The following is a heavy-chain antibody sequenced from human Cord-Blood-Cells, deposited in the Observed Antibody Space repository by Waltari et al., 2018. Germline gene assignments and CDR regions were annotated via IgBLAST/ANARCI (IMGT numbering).Heavy chain of an antibody. V-gene: IGHV3-48*03. D-gene: IGHD4-17*01. CDR2: ISSSGSTI. CDR3: ARVSYGDWYFDL. J-gene: IGHJ2*01. CDR1: GFTFSSYE. Sequence: EVQLVESGGGLVQPGGSLRLSCAASGFTFSSYEMNWVRQAPGKGVEGVSYISSSGSTIYYVDSVKCRFTISRDNAKNSLYLQMNSLRAEDTAVYYCARVSYGDWYFDLWGRGTLVTVSS.